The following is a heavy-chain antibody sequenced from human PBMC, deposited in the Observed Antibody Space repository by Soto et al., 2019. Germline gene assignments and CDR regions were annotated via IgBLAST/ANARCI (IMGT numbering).Heavy chain of an antibody. Sequence: GGSLRLSCAASGFTFSNYIMHWVRQAPGKGLEWVAIILHDGNNKYYADSVKGRFTISRDNSKNTLYLQMNSLRTEDTAIYYCARDDERASYCDFGLWGQGTLVTVSS. CDR3: ARDDERASYCDFGL. V-gene: IGHV3-30-3*01. CDR2: ILHDGNNK. J-gene: IGHJ4*02. D-gene: IGHD3-16*01. CDR1: GFTFSNYI.